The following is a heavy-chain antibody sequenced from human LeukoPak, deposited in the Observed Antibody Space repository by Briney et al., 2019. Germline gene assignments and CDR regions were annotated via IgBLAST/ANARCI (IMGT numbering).Heavy chain of an antibody. CDR2: ISAYNGNT. V-gene: IGHV1-18*01. D-gene: IGHD3-16*01. CDR1: GYTFTNYG. J-gene: IGHJ4*02. CDR3: ARASRASASALAFDY. Sequence: ASVKVSCKTSGYTFTNYGIIWVRQAPGQGLEWMGWISAYNGNTNYAQRLQGRVTMTTDTSTRTAYMELRSLRSDDTAVYYCARASRASASALAFDYWGQGTLVTVSS.